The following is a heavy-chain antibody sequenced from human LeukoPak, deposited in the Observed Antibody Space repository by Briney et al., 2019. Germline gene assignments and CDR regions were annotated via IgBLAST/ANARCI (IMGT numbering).Heavy chain of an antibody. CDR2: INPSGGST. CDR1: GYTFTSYY. D-gene: IGHD3-10*01. V-gene: IGHV1-46*01. CDR3: ATSMVRGVRYFDY. J-gene: IGHJ4*02. Sequence: ASVKVSCKASGYTFTSYYMHWVRQAPGQGLEWMGIINPSGGSTSYAQKFQGRVTMTEDTSTDTAYMELSSLRSEDTAVYYCATSMVRGVRYFDYWGQGTLVTVSS.